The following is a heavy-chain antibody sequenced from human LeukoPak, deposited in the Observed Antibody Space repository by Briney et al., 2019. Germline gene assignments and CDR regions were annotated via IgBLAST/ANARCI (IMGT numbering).Heavy chain of an antibody. D-gene: IGHD3-9*01. CDR2: IYIIGNT. J-gene: IGHJ6*02. V-gene: IGHV4-4*07. CDR1: GGSISPYY. CDR3: AGGYYDVLSGYYQPYYYGMDV. Sequence: SETLSLTCTASGGSISPYYWSWIRQPAGKGLEWIGRIYIIGNTNYNPSLESRVTMPIDTSKSQFSLPLRSVTAADTAVYYCAGGYYDVLSGYYQPYYYGMDVWGQGTTVTVSS.